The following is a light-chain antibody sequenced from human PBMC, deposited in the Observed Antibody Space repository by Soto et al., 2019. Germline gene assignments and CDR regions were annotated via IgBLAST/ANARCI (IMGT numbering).Light chain of an antibody. CDR2: EVT. CDR1: ISDVGGYNY. V-gene: IGLV2-14*01. CDR3: SAYRSGSTVV. J-gene: IGLJ2*01. Sequence: QSVLTQPASVSGSPGQSITISCTGTISDVGGYNYVSWYQQFSGKAPTLIIYEVTNRPSGISNRFSGSKSGETASLTISGIRAEDEADYYCSAYRSGSTVVFGGGTKLTVL.